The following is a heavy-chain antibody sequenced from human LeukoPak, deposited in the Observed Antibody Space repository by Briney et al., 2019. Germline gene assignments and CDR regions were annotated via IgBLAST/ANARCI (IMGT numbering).Heavy chain of an antibody. CDR3: AKIPQVGTTSVPNFDY. J-gene: IGHJ4*02. CDR2: ISGSGDRT. V-gene: IGHV3-23*01. CDR1: GFTFSSYA. Sequence: PGGSLRLSCAASGFTFSSYAMNWVRQPPGGGLEWVSIISGSGDRTYYTDSVKGRFTISRDNSRNTLYLQMSSLRTEDTAVYYCAKIPQVGTTSVPNFDYWGQGTLVTVSS. D-gene: IGHD2/OR15-2a*01.